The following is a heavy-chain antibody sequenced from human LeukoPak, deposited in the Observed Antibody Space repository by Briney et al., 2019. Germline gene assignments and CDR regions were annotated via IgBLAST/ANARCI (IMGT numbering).Heavy chain of an antibody. CDR2: ISFSGGST. Sequence: GGSLRLSCAASGFTFSSYWMSWVRQAPGKGLEWVSGISFSGGSTYYADSVKGRFNISRDNSKNTLYLQMNSLRADDTAVYYCANPGLHMAAYYYYMDVWGKGTTVTVSS. CDR1: GFTFSSYW. CDR3: ANPGLHMAAYYYYMDV. J-gene: IGHJ6*03. V-gene: IGHV3-23*01. D-gene: IGHD6-6*01.